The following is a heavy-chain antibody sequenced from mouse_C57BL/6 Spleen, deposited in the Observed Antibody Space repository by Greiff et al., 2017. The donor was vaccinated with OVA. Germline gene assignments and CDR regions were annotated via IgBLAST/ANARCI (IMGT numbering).Heavy chain of an antibody. CDR3: ARSTTVVAKSYFDY. D-gene: IGHD1-1*01. V-gene: IGHV1-39*01. Sequence: EVKLMESGPELVKPGASVKISCKASGYSFTDYNMNWVKQSNGKSLEWIGVINPNYGTTSYNQKFKGKATLTVDQSSSTAYMQLNSLTSEDSAVYYCARSTTVVAKSYFDYWGQGTTLTVSS. CDR1: GYSFTDYN. J-gene: IGHJ2*01. CDR2: INPNYGTT.